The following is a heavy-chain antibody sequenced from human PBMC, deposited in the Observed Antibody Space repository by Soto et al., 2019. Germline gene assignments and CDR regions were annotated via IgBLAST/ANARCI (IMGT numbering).Heavy chain of an antibody. CDR1: GYTFTTYY. CDR2: ITPSSGST. J-gene: IGHJ4*01. CDR3: ARAVSTKTAPLDY. D-gene: IGHD4-17*01. Sequence: QVQLVQSGAEVKNPGASVKISCKASGYTFTTYYMHWLRHARGQGLDWMGIITPSSGSTRYEQKFQDNVTMTRDTATSTVYMELGSLRSEDPAVYYCARAVSTKTAPLDYWGHGILVTVSS. V-gene: IGHV1-46*01.